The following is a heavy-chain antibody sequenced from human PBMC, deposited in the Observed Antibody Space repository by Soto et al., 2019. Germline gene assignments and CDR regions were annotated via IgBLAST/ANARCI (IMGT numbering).Heavy chain of an antibody. Sequence: GGSLRLSCAASGVTFGSYSMNWVRQAPGKGLELVSFILSSSGVIYYADSVKGRFTISRDNAKNSLYLQMNSLRAEDTAVYYCARDLPAPLVATAMPYYMDVWGKGTTVTVSS. V-gene: IGHV3-48*01. CDR2: ILSSSGVI. J-gene: IGHJ6*03. CDR3: ARDLPAPLVATAMPYYMDV. CDR1: GVTFGSYS. D-gene: IGHD2-21*02.